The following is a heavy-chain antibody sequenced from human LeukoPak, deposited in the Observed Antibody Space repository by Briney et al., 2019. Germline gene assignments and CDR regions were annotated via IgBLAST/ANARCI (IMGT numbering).Heavy chain of an antibody. CDR3: AKDLLSGYEMVDY. CDR1: GFTFSSYG. Sequence: GGSLRLSCAASGFTFSSYGMHWVRQAPGKGLEWVVVISYDGSNKYYADSVKGRFTISRDNSKNTLYLQMNSLRAEDTAVYYCAKDLLSGYEMVDYWGQGTLVTVSS. J-gene: IGHJ4*02. D-gene: IGHD5-12*01. V-gene: IGHV3-30*18. CDR2: ISYDGSNK.